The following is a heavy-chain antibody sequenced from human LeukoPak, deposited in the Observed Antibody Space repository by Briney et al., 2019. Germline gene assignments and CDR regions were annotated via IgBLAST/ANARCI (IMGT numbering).Heavy chain of an antibody. CDR2: ISAYNGNT. Sequence: ASVKVSCKASGYTFTSYGISWVRQAPGQGLEWMGWISAYNGNTNYAQKLRGRVTMTTDTSTSTAYMELRSLRSDDTAVYYCARDLLAGSSWSGTDYWGQGTLVTVSS. D-gene: IGHD6-13*01. J-gene: IGHJ4*02. CDR3: ARDLLAGSSWSGTDY. CDR1: GYTFTSYG. V-gene: IGHV1-18*01.